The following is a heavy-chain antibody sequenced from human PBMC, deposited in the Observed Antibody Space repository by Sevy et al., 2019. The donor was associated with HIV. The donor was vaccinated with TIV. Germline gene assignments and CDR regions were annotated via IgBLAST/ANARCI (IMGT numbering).Heavy chain of an antibody. CDR3: AAQSTIFFSSDT. CDR1: RGSICSGEFY. CDR2: IYTTSIT. V-gene: IGHV4-61*02. D-gene: IGHD3-10*02. Sequence: SETLSLTCTVSRGSICSGEFYYNWIRQPAGKGLEWIGRIYTTSITAYNPSLRSRVILSVDRTRNQFSLKILSVTAADTAAYYCAAQSTIFFSSDTWGQGIQVTVSS. J-gene: IGHJ5*02.